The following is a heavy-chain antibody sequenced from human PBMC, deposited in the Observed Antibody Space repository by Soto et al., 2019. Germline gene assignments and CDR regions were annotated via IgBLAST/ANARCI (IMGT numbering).Heavy chain of an antibody. D-gene: IGHD3-10*01. CDR1: GGSISSYY. Sequence: PSVTLALTCTVSGGSISSYYWSWIRQPPGKGLEWIGYIYYSGSTNYNPSLKSRVTISVDTSKNQFSLKLSSVTAADTAVYYCARRYYYYGSGSYAFDIWGQGTMVTVSS. V-gene: IGHV4-59*01. J-gene: IGHJ3*02. CDR2: IYYSGST. CDR3: ARRYYYYGSGSYAFDI.